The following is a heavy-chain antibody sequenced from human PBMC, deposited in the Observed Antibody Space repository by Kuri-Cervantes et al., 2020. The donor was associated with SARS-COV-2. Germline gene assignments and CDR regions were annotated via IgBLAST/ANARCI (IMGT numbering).Heavy chain of an antibody. CDR2: ISYDGSNK. CDR1: GFTFDDYA. Sequence: RTLSLTCAASGFTFDDYAMHWVRQAPGKGLEWVAVISYDGSNKYYADSVKGRFTISRDNSKNTLYLQMNSLRAEDTAVYYCAREGVEAFDIWGQGTMVTVSS. D-gene: IGHD1-1*01. J-gene: IGHJ3*02. V-gene: IGHV3-30-3*01. CDR3: AREGVEAFDI.